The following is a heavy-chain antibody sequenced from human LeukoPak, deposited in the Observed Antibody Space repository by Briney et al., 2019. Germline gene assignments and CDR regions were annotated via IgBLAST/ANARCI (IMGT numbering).Heavy chain of an antibody. CDR3: AREWGFWSGYPNPYFDY. Sequence: GGSLRLSCAASGFTFSTYSMNWVRQAPGKGLEWVAVIWYDGSNKYYADSVKGRFTISRDNSKNTLYLQMNSLRAEDTAVYYCAREWGFWSGYPNPYFDYWGQGTLVTVSS. J-gene: IGHJ4*02. V-gene: IGHV3-33*08. CDR2: IWYDGSNK. D-gene: IGHD3-3*01. CDR1: GFTFSTYS.